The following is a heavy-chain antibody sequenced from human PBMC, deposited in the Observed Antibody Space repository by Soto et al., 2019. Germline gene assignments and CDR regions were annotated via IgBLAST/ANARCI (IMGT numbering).Heavy chain of an antibody. D-gene: IGHD3-16*01. CDR1: GGSISSYDYY. CDR3: AITLRRGTPSDY. CDR2: IYYSGST. J-gene: IGHJ4*02. V-gene: IGHV4-30-4*01. Sequence: PSETLSLTCTVSGGSISSYDYYWSWIRQPPGKGLECIGYIYYSGSTYYNPSLKSRVTISVDTSKNQFSLKLSSVTAADTAVYYCAITLRRGTPSDYWGKRILVTVSS.